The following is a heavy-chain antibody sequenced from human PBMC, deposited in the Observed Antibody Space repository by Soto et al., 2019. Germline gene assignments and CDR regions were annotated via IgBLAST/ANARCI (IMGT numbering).Heavy chain of an antibody. CDR2: IRGFSPYT. Sequence: GGSLRLSCISSGFTFRTYTMNWVRQAPGKGLEWVSGIRGFSPYTFYAESVKGRFTISRDNAKNSLDLQMDSLRAEDTAVYYCARDRGYDAHDYYYNAMDVWGQGTTVTVSS. D-gene: IGHD3-10*01. CDR3: ARDRGYDAHDYYYNAMDV. J-gene: IGHJ6*02. V-gene: IGHV3-21*01. CDR1: GFTFRTYT.